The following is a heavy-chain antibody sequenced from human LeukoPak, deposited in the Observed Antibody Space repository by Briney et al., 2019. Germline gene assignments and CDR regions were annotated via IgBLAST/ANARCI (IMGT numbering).Heavy chain of an antibody. CDR1: GFTVSSNY. D-gene: IGHD3-22*01. CDR3: ARENIYQGEYFDSSGYFDY. J-gene: IGHJ4*02. Sequence: GGSLRLSCAASGFTVSSNYMSWVRQAPGKGLEWVSVIYSGGSTYYADSVKGRFTISRDNAKNSLYLQMHSLRAEDTAVYYCARENIYQGEYFDSSGYFDYWGQGTPVTVSS. V-gene: IGHV3-53*01. CDR2: IYSGGST.